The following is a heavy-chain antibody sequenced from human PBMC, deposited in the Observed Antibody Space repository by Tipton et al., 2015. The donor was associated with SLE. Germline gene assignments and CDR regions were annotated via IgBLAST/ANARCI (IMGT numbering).Heavy chain of an antibody. CDR3: ARLCIAVAGSCFQH. Sequence: LSCTVSGGSISSYYWSWIRQPPGKGLEWIGYIYYSGSTNYNPSLKSRVTISVDTSKNQFSLKLSSVTAADTAVYYCARLCIAVAGSCFQHWGQGTLVTVSS. V-gene: IGHV4-59*12. D-gene: IGHD6-19*01. CDR2: IYYSGST. J-gene: IGHJ1*01. CDR1: GGSISSYY.